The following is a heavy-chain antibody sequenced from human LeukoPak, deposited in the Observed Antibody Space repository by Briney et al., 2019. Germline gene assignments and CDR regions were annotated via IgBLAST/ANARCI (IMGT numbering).Heavy chain of an antibody. V-gene: IGHV3-74*01. J-gene: IGHJ3*01. CDR1: GITFSTYW. D-gene: IGHD3-22*01. Sequence: GGSLRLSCAASGITFSTYWMHWVRQAPGKGLVWVSRIYSDGSTTSYVDSVEGRFTISRDNAKNTLYLQMNSLRAEDTAVYYCARAGTVVDYDPSDAFDVWGQGTMVTV. CDR3: ARAGTVVDYDPSDAFDV. CDR2: IYSDGSTT.